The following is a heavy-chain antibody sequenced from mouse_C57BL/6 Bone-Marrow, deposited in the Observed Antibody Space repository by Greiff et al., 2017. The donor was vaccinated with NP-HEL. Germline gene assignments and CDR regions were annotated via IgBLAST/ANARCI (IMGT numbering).Heavy chain of an antibody. Sequence: VMLVESGPELVKPGASVKISCKASGYAFSSSWMNWVKQRPGKGLEWIGRIYPGDGDTNYNGKFKGKATLTADKSSSTAYMQLSSLTSEDSAVYFCARSGDYGDYFDYWGQGTTLTVSS. CDR1: GYAFSSSW. CDR3: ARSGDYGDYFDY. D-gene: IGHD1-1*01. CDR2: IYPGDGDT. J-gene: IGHJ2*01. V-gene: IGHV1-82*01.